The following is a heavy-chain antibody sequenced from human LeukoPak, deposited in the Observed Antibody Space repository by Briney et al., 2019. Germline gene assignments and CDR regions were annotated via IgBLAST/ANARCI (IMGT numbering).Heavy chain of an antibody. CDR1: EYTFTGYY. V-gene: IGHV1-2*02. D-gene: IGHD3-10*01. CDR2: IDPNTGDS. Sequence: ASVKVSCKASEYTFTGYYIHWVRQAPGQGLEWMGWIDPNTGDSNYVQKFQGRVTMTRDTSISTAYMELRSLRSDDTAVYYCARLNYYNFDYWGQGTLVTVSS. CDR3: ARLNYYNFDY. J-gene: IGHJ4*02.